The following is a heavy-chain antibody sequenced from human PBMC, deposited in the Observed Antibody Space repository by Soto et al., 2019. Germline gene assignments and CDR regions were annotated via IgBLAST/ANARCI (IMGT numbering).Heavy chain of an antibody. J-gene: IGHJ6*03. D-gene: IGHD3-22*01. Sequence: LSLTCAVSVASVSSGSYSWSWIRQPPGKGLEWIGFYFQGGDAYYNPSLESRVTISVDRSKNQFSLKLRSVTAADTAVYYCARLDYHSSGSYAFDIWGKGTTVTVYS. CDR2: YFQGGDA. CDR3: ARLDYHSSGSYAFDI. CDR1: VASVSSGSYS. V-gene: IGHV4-30-2*01.